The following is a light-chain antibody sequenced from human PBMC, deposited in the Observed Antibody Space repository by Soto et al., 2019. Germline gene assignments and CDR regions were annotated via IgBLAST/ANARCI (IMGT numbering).Light chain of an antibody. Sequence: QAVVTQEPSLTVSPGGTVTLTCAASTGAVTSGNYPNWFQQKPGQAPRALIYSTNHKYSWTPARFSGSLLGGKAALTMSGVQPEDEADYYCLLYYGGQLGVFGGGTKLTVL. CDR2: STN. CDR1: TGAVTSGNY. CDR3: LLYYGGQLGV. J-gene: IGLJ2*01. V-gene: IGLV7-43*01.